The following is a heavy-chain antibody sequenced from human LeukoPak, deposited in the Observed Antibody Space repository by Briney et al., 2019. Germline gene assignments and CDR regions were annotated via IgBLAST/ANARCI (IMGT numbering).Heavy chain of an antibody. CDR1: GFTFSSYG. J-gene: IGHJ4*02. CDR3: AKSGTGYCSSTSCAGFDY. CDR2: ISYDGSNK. D-gene: IGHD2-2*01. Sequence: PGGSLRLSCAASGFTFSSYGMHWVRQAPGKGLEWVAVISYDGSNKYYADSVKGRFTISRDNSKNTLYLQMNSLRAEDTAVYYRAKSGTGYCSSTSCAGFDYWGQGTLVTVSS. V-gene: IGHV3-30*18.